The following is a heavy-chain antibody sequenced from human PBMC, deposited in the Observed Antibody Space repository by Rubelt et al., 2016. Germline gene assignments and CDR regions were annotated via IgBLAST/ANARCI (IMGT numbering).Heavy chain of an antibody. D-gene: IGHD2-2*01. V-gene: IGHV1-24*01. CDR3: ATGIVVVPAHVPSRDY. CDR1: GYTLTELS. Sequence: QVQLVQSGAEVKKPGASVKVSCKVSGYTLTELSMHWVRQAPGKGLEWMGGFDPEDGETIYAQKFQGSVTMTEDTSTDTAYMELGSLRSEETAVYYCATGIVVVPAHVPSRDYWGQGTLVTVSS. J-gene: IGHJ4*02. CDR2: FDPEDGET.